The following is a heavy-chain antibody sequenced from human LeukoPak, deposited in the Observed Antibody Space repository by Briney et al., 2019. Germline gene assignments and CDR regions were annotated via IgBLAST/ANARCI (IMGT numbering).Heavy chain of an antibody. Sequence: ASVKVSCKVSGYTLTELSMHWVRQAPGKGLEWMGGFDPEDGETIYAQKFQGRVTMTEDTSTDTAYMELSSLRSEDTAVYYCATVRPDYGDYYYYYGMDVWGQGTTVTVSS. J-gene: IGHJ6*02. V-gene: IGHV1-24*01. CDR3: ATVRPDYGDYYYYYGMDV. D-gene: IGHD4-17*01. CDR2: FDPEDGET. CDR1: GYTLTELS.